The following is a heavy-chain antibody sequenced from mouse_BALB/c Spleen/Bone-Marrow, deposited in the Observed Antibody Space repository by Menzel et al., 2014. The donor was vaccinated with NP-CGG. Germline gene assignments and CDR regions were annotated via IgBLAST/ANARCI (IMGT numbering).Heavy chain of an antibody. CDR1: GYTFTSYW. Sequence: QVQLKQSGAELVRPGASVKLSCRVSGYTFTSYWMNWVKQRPGQGLEWLGMVDPSDSKTHFNQMFKDKATLTVDKSSSTAYMHLSSLTSEDSAVYYCTRNWAFDYWGQGTTLTVSS. D-gene: IGHD4-1*01. J-gene: IGHJ2*01. CDR3: TRNWAFDY. CDR2: VDPSDSKT. V-gene: IGHV1-61*01.